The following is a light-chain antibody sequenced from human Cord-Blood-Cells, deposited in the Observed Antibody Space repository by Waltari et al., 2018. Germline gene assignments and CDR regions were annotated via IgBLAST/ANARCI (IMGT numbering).Light chain of an antibody. V-gene: IGLV2-14*01. Sequence: QSALTQPASVSGSPGQSITLSCTGTSSDVGGYNYVPWYQQHPGKAPKLMIYDVSKRPSGFSNRFSGSKSGNTASLTISGLQAEDEADYYCSSYTSSSTWVFGGGTKLTVL. J-gene: IGLJ3*02. CDR2: DVS. CDR1: SSDVGGYNY. CDR3: SSYTSSSTWV.